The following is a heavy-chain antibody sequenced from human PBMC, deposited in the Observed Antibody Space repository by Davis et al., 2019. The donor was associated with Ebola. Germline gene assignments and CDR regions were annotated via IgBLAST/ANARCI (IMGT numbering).Heavy chain of an antibody. CDR2: IYYSGST. J-gene: IGHJ5*02. CDR1: GGSISSYY. D-gene: IGHD5-12*01. Sequence: MPSETLSLTCTVPGGSISSYYRSWIRQPPGKGLEWIGYIYYSGSTNYNPSLKSRVTISVDTSKNQFSLKLSSVTAADTAVYYCARDRGGYDGNWFDPWGQGTLVTVSS. CDR3: ARDRGGYDGNWFDP. V-gene: IGHV4-59*01.